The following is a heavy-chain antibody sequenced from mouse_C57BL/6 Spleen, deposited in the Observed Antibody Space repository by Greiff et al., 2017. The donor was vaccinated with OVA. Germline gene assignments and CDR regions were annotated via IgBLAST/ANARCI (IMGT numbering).Heavy chain of an antibody. CDR1: GYTFTSYW. D-gene: IGHD2-3*01. V-gene: IGHV1-5*01. Sequence: EVQGVESGTVLARPGASVKMSCKTSGYTFTSYWMHWVKQRPGQGLEWIGAIYPGNSDTSYNQKFKGKAKLTAVPSASTADMELSSLTNEDSAVYYCTRYGLYDGYYGDWFAYWGQGTLVTVSA. J-gene: IGHJ3*01. CDR2: IYPGNSDT. CDR3: TRYGLYDGYYGDWFAY.